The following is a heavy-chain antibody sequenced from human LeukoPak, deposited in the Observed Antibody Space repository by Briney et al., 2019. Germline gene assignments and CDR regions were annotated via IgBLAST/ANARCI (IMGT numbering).Heavy chain of an antibody. CDR3: ARGRAGSYLKWFDP. CDR2: IYYSGST. Sequence: SEALSLTCTVSGGSISSSSYYWGWIRQPPGKGLEWIGSIYYSGSTYYNPSLKSRVTISVDTSKNQFSLKLSSVTAADTAVYYCARGRAGSYLKWFDPWGQGTLVTVSS. V-gene: IGHV4-39*07. J-gene: IGHJ5*02. D-gene: IGHD1-26*01. CDR1: GGSISSSSYY.